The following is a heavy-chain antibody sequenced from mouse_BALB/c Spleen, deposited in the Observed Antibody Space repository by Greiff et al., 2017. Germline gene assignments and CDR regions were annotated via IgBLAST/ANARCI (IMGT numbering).Heavy chain of an antibody. J-gene: IGHJ3*01. Sequence: DVHLVESGGGLVKPGGSLKLSCAASGFTFSDYYMYWVRQTPEKRLEWVATISDGGSYTYYPDSVKGRFTISRDNAKNNLYLQMSSLKSEDTAMYYCARLGFAYWGQGTLVTVSA. CDR2: ISDGGSYT. CDR1: GFTFSDYY. CDR3: ARLGFAY. V-gene: IGHV5-4*02.